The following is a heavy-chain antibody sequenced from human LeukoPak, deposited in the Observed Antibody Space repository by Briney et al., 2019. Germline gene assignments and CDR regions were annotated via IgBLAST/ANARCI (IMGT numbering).Heavy chain of an antibody. CDR2: ISDSGDTT. Sequence: GGSLRLSCAASGFTFGSYAIAWVRQSPGKGLEWVSAISDSGDTTYYADSVQGRLTISRDNAKNTLSLEMTSLRPEDTAVYYCAKDRPMVPANYYFDYWGQGTLVTVSS. D-gene: IGHD2-21*02. J-gene: IGHJ4*02. CDR3: AKDRPMVPANYYFDY. CDR1: GFTFGSYA. V-gene: IGHV3-23*01.